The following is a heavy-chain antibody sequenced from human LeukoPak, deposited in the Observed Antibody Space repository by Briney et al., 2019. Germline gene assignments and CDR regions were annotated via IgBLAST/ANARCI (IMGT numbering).Heavy chain of an antibody. Sequence: QAGGSLRLSCAASGFTFSSYGMHWVRQAPGKGLEWVAFIRYDGSNKYYADSVKGRFTISRDNSKNTLYLQMNSLRAEDTAVYYCAKGYSSGWFRPDAFDIWGQGTMVTVSS. CDR2: IRYDGSNK. V-gene: IGHV3-30*02. J-gene: IGHJ3*02. D-gene: IGHD6-19*01. CDR1: GFTFSSYG. CDR3: AKGYSSGWFRPDAFDI.